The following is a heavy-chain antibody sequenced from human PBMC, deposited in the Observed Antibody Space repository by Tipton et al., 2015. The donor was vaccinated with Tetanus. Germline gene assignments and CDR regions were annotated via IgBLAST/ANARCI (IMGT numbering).Heavy chain of an antibody. CDR2: ISSLGSTI. CDR3: ARVLIGMDV. Sequence: YLRLPCAASGFPFSDYYMSWIRQAPGKGLEWVSYISSLGSTIYYADSVKGRFTISRDNAKNSLYLQMNSLRAGDTAVYYCARVLIGMDVWGQGTTVTVSS. D-gene: IGHD3-9*01. V-gene: IGHV3-11*01. CDR1: GFPFSDYY. J-gene: IGHJ6*02.